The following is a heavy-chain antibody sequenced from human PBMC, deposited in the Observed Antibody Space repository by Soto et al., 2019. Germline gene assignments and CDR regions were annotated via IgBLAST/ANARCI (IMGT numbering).Heavy chain of an antibody. CDR3: AKDQSNSNPLYYFDF. D-gene: IGHD3-22*01. V-gene: IGHV3-23*01. CDR2: MSRTGDNT. CDR1: GFTFSIYA. J-gene: IGHJ4*02. Sequence: SLRLSCAASGFTFSIYAMTWVRQSPGKGLEWVSSMSRTGDNTYYADSVKGRFTISRDNSKNTLYLQMNSLRAEDTAIYYCAKDQSNSNPLYYFDFWGPGTLVTVS.